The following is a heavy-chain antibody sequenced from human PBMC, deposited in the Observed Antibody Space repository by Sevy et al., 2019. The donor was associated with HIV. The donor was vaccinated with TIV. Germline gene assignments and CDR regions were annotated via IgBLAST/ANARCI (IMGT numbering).Heavy chain of an antibody. J-gene: IGHJ4*02. CDR2: ISSGTTHR. V-gene: IGHV3-11*06. Sequence: GGSLRLSCAASGFIFSDYYMSWIRQSPGKGLEWVSDISSGTTHRKYEDSVKGRFTISRDNAKNSLYLQMNSLTVEDMAVYYCARDRRNYSGQYFDFWGQGTLVTVSS. CDR1: GFIFSDYY. CDR3: ARDRRNYSGQYFDF. D-gene: IGHD1-7*01.